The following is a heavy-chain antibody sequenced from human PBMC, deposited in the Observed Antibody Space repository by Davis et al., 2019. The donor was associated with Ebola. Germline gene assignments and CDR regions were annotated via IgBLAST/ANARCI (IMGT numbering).Heavy chain of an antibody. J-gene: IGHJ6*02. CDR3: ARESYSYGLDV. V-gene: IGHV1-3*01. CDR2: VHGGNGNT. Sequence: ASVKVSCKASGFTLTNYAIHWVRQAPGQRLEWMGWVHGGNGNTKYSQRFQGRVTMTTDTSTSTAYMELRSLRSDDTAVYYCARESYSYGLDVWGQGTTVTVSS. D-gene: IGHD2-21*01. CDR1: GFTLTNYA.